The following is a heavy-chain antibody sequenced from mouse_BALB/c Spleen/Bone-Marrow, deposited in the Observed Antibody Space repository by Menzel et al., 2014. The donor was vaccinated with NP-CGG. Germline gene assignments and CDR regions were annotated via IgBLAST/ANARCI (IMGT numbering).Heavy chain of an antibody. J-gene: IGHJ4*01. V-gene: IGHV2-9*02. Sequence: QVQLKESGPGLVAPSQSLSITCTVSGFSLTSYGVHWVRQPPGKGLEWLGVIWAGGSTNYNSALMSRLSISKDNSKSQVFLKMNCLQTDDTAMYYCARPTPRYFAMDYWGQGTSVTVSS. D-gene: IGHD6-1*01. CDR1: GFSLTSYG. CDR3: ARPTPRYFAMDY. CDR2: IWAGGST.